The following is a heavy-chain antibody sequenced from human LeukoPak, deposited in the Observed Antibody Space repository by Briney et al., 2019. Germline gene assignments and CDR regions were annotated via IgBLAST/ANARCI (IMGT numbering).Heavy chain of an antibody. D-gene: IGHD3-10*01. CDR3: ARDQRWFGELLGWFDP. CDR2: IYHSGST. Sequence: SETLSLTCTVSGYSISSGYYWGWIRQPPGEGLEWIGSIYHSGSTYYNPSLKSRVTISVDTSKNQFSLKLSSVTAADTAVYYCARDQRWFGELLGWFDPWGQGTLVTVSS. J-gene: IGHJ5*02. V-gene: IGHV4-38-2*02. CDR1: GYSISSGYY.